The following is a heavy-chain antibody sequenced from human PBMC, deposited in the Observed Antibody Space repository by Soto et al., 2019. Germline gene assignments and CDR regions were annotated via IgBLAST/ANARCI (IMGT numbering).Heavy chain of an antibody. CDR1: GFTFSSYA. D-gene: IGHD1-26*01. V-gene: IGHV3-30-3*01. CDR2: ISYDGSNK. J-gene: IGHJ3*02. Sequence: GGSLRLSCAASGFTFSSYAMHWVRQAPGKGLEWVAVISYDGSNKYYADSVKGRFTISRDNSKNTLYLQMNSLRAEDTAVYYCARDAYSGSYGAFDIWGQGTMVTVSS. CDR3: ARDAYSGSYGAFDI.